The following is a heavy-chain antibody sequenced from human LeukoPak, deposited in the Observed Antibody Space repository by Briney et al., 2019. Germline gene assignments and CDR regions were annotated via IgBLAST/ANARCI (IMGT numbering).Heavy chain of an antibody. D-gene: IGHD3-22*01. CDR3: ARELRRNYSYQSFDI. CDR2: INPNSGGT. V-gene: IGHV1-2*02. Sequence: GTSVKVSCQTSGYTFTAHHMHWVLQAPGQGLEWMGWINPNSGGTNYAQTFQGRVSMTRDTSTNTAYMELSRLTSDDTAVYYCARELRRNYSYQSFDIWGQGTMVIVSS. CDR1: GYTFTAHH. J-gene: IGHJ3*02.